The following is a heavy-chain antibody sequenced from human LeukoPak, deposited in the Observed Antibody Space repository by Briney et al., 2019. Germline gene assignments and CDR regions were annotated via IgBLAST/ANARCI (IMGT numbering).Heavy chain of an antibody. CDR3: ASKGPHVNFTCGGDCYDY. CDR1: GFTFSSYA. D-gene: IGHD2-21*02. V-gene: IGHV3-30-3*01. Sequence: GGSLRLSCAASGFTFSSYAMHWVRQAPGKGLEWVAVISYDGSNKYYADSVKGRFTISRDNSKNTLYLQMNSLRAEDTAVYYCASKGPHVNFTCGGDCYDYWGQGTLVTVSS. J-gene: IGHJ4*02. CDR2: ISYDGSNK.